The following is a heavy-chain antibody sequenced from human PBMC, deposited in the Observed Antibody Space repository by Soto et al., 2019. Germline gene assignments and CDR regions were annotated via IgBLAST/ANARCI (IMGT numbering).Heavy chain of an antibody. CDR3: AKDRGPRRQWLVDPFDS. D-gene: IGHD6-19*01. J-gene: IGHJ4*02. CDR2: ISFDGSKK. Sequence: QPGGSLRLSCVGSDFPSSYKGRHWVRRGPVKGLEWGAVISFDGSKKYYRDSVKGRFTISRDNSKNTLYLQMNSLRVEDTAVYYCAKDRGPRRQWLVDPFDSWGQGTLVTVSS. CDR1: DFPSSYKG. V-gene: IGHV3-30*18.